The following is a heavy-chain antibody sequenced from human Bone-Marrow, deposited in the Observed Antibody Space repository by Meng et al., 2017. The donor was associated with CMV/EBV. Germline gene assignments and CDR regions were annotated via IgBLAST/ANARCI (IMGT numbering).Heavy chain of an antibody. J-gene: IGHJ4*02. Sequence: SETLSLTCTVSGGSVSSGSYYWSWIRQPPGKGLEWIGYIYYSGSTNYNPSLKSRVTISVDTSKNQFSLKLSSVTAADTAVYYCARAPWYWAQGTLVTVAS. V-gene: IGHV4-61*01. CDR2: IYYSGST. CDR3: ARAPWY. CDR1: GGSVSSGSYY.